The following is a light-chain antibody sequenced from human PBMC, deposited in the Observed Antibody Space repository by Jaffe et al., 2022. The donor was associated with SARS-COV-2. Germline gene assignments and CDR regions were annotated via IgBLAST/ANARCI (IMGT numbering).Light chain of an antibody. Sequence: DIQMTQSPSSLSASVGDSVTVTCQARQDISNYLNWYQHKPGKAPKLLIYGASMLRTGVPSRFSGSGSGTEFTLTISSLQSEDLATYYCQQYHDLPYTFGQGTRLEI. J-gene: IGKJ2*01. CDR2: GAS. V-gene: IGKV1-33*01. CDR3: QQYHDLPYT. CDR1: QDISNY.